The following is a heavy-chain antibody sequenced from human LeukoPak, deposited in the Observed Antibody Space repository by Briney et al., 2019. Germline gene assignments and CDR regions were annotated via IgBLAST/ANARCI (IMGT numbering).Heavy chain of an antibody. CDR3: AKRGYDSSGYYLFDY. J-gene: IGHJ4*02. CDR2: IYSGGST. Sequence: GGSLRLSCAASGLTVSSNHMGWVRQAPGKGLEWVSLIYSGGSTYYADSVKGRFTISRDNSKNTLYLQMNSLRAEDTAVYYCAKRGYDSSGYYLFDYWGQGTLVTVSS. V-gene: IGHV3-53*05. D-gene: IGHD3-22*01. CDR1: GLTVSSNH.